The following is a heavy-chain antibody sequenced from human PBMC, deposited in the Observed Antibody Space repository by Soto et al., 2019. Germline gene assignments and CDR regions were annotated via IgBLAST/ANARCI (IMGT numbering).Heavy chain of an antibody. CDR1: GVTFSSYT. Sequence: SVKVSCKASGVTFSSYTISWVRQAPGQGLEWMGRIIPILGIANYAQKFQGRVTITADKSTSTAYMELSSLRSEDTAVYYCARDRSATHYYYYGMDVWGQGTTVTVSS. CDR3: ARDRSATHYYYYGMDV. CDR2: IIPILGIA. V-gene: IGHV1-69*04. D-gene: IGHD2-15*01. J-gene: IGHJ6*02.